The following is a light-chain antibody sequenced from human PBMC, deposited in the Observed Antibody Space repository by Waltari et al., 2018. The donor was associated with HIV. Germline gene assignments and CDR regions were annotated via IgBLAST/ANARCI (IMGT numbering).Light chain of an antibody. CDR3: QSYDSINHWV. J-gene: IGLJ3*02. CDR2: ENN. Sequence: NFMLNQPPSLSESPGETVTIPCTRRSGRIARRFVPGYQQRPGSAPTTVIYENNQRPSGVPERFSVSIDSSSNSASLTISGLKTEDEADDYCQSYDSINHWVFGGGTKLTVL. V-gene: IGLV6-57*03. CDR1: SGRIARRF.